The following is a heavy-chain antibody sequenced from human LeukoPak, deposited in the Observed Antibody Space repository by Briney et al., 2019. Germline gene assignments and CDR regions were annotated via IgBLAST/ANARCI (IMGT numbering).Heavy chain of an antibody. CDR3: ARAQRISGYFDWLPFDY. CDR2: FYRGGST. V-gene: IGHV3-66*01. J-gene: IGHJ4*02. Sequence: GGSLRLSCVDSGFTVSANHMGWVRQAPGKGLEWVSIFYRGGSTYYADSVKGRFTISRDSSKNTLYLQMTSLRGEDTAVYYCARAQRISGYFDWLPFDYWGQGTLVTVSS. CDR1: GFTVSANH. D-gene: IGHD3-9*01.